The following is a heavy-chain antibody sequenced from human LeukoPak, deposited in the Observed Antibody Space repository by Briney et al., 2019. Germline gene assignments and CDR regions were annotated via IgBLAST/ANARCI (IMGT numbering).Heavy chain of an antibody. CDR2: IWHDGSHK. Sequence: GGSLRLSCAASRFTFSTYGMHWVRQAPGKGLERVTVIWHDGSHKDYADSVKGRFTISRDNSKNTLYLQMNDLRAEDTAVYFCVRGWGSNVYASAFDVWGQGTMVTVSS. D-gene: IGHD3-16*01. CDR1: RFTFSTYG. CDR3: VRGWGSNVYASAFDV. J-gene: IGHJ3*01. V-gene: IGHV3-33*01.